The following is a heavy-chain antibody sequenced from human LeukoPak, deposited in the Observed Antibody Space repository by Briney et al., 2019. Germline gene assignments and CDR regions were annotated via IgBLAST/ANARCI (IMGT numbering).Heavy chain of an antibody. CDR2: IKEDGGEK. V-gene: IGHV3-7*01. CDR1: GGSFSGYY. J-gene: IGHJ4*02. CDR3: ARLFDY. Sequence: ETLSLTCAVYGGSFSGYYWSWIRQAPGKGLEWVAHIKEDGGEKHYVDPVKGRFTISRDNAKNSLYLQMNSLRAEDTAVYYCARLFDYWGQGTLVTVSS.